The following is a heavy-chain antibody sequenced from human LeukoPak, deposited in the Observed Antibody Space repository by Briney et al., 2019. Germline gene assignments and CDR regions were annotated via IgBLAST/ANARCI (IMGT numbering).Heavy chain of an antibody. CDR1: GFTFSSYS. J-gene: IGHJ4*02. CDR3: TSQQQLLTYFDY. V-gene: IGHV3-21*01. D-gene: IGHD6-13*01. CDR2: ISSSSSYI. Sequence: GGSLRLSCAASGFTFSSYSMNWVRQAPGKGLEWVSSISSSSSYIYYADSVKGRFTIARDNAKNSLYLQMNSLRAEDTAVYYCTSQQQLLTYFDYWGQGTLVTVSS.